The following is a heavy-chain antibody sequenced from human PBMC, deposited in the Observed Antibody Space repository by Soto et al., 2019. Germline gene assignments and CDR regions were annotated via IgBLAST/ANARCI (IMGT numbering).Heavy chain of an antibody. D-gene: IGHD3-3*01. CDR3: ASYTYDFWSGYSPPYGMDV. CDR2: IYYSGST. V-gene: IGHV4-39*01. Sequence: SETLSLTCAVSGGSISNNNWWSWVRQPPGKGLEWIGSIYYSGSTYYNPSLKSRVTISVDTSKNQFSLKLSSVTAADTAVYYCASYTYDFWSGYSPPYGMDVWGQGTTVTVSS. CDR1: GGSISNNNW. J-gene: IGHJ6*02.